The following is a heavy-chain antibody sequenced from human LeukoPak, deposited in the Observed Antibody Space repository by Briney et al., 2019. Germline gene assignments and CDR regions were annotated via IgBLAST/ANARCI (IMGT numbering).Heavy chain of an antibody. J-gene: IGHJ6*03. CDR1: GYTFTGYY. CDR2: INPNSGGT. V-gene: IGHV1-2*02. Sequence: PGASVKVSCEASGYTFTGYYMHWVRQAPGQGLEWMGWINPNSGGTNYAQKFQGRVTMTRDTSISTAYMELSRLRSDDTAVYYCARDLYYYYYMDVWGKGTTVTVSS. CDR3: ARDLYYYYYMDV.